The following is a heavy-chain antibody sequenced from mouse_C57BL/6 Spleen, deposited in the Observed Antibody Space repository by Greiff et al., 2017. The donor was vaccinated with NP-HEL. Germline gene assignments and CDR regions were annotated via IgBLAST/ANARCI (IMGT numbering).Heavy chain of an antibody. Sequence: VQLQQSGAELARPGASVKLSCKASGYTFTSYGISWVKQRPGQGLEWIGEIYPRSGNTYYNEKFKGKATLTADKSSSTAYMELRSLTSEDSAVYFCARGGTTVVATPYAMDYWGQGTSVTVSS. CDR1: GYTFTSYG. CDR3: ARGGTTVVATPYAMDY. CDR2: IYPRSGNT. D-gene: IGHD1-1*01. J-gene: IGHJ4*01. V-gene: IGHV1-81*01.